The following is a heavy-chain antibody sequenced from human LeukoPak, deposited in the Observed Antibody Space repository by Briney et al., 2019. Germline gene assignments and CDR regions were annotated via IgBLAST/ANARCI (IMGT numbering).Heavy chain of an antibody. Sequence: SETLSLTCTVSGGSISSGDYYWSWIRQPPGKGLVWIGYIYYSGSTYYNPSLKSRVTISVDTSKNQFSLKLSSVTAADTAVYYCARDRGAQWWYFDLWGRGTLVTVSS. D-gene: IGHD6-19*01. CDR3: ARDRGAQWWYFDL. V-gene: IGHV4-30-4*01. J-gene: IGHJ2*01. CDR2: IYYSGST. CDR1: GGSISSGDYY.